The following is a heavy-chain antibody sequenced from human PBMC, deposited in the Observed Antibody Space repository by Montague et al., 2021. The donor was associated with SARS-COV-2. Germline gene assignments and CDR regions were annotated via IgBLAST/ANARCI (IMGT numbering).Heavy chain of an antibody. Sequence: SETLSLTCAVYGGSFSGYYWTWIRQPPGKGLEWIGEINHSGSTNYNPSLKGRVTISVDTSKNQFSLKLRSVTAADTAVYYCARGQPRSITFGGIVSYGLDAWGQGTTVTVSS. J-gene: IGHJ6*02. CDR3: ARGQPRSITFGGIVSYGLDA. CDR2: INHSGST. V-gene: IGHV4-34*01. CDR1: GGSFSGYY. D-gene: IGHD3-16*01.